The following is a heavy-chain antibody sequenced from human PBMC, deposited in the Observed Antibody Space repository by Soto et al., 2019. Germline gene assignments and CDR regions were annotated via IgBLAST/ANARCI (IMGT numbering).Heavy chain of an antibody. CDR3: ASLSSIAAAGIYYYYGMDV. CDR1: VCSISSSSYY. Sequence: PSETLPLTCTFSVCSISSSSYYLGWIRQPPGKGLEWIGSIYYSGSTYYNPSLKSRVTISVDTSKNQFSLKLSSVTAADTAVYYCASLSSIAAAGIYYYYGMDVWGQGTTVTVSS. V-gene: IGHV4-39*01. CDR2: IYYSGST. D-gene: IGHD6-13*01. J-gene: IGHJ6*02.